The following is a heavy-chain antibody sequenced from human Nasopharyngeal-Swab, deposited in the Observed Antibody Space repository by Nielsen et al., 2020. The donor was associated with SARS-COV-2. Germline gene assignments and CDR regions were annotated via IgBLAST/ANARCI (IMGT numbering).Heavy chain of an antibody. Sequence: SLKISCAASGFTFDDYAMHWVRQAPGKGLEWVSGISWNSGSIGYADSVKGRFTISRDNAKNSLYLQMNSLRAEDTALYYCAKDFFYGDAGDWYFDLWGQGMLVTVSS. CDR2: ISWNSGSI. J-gene: IGHJ2*01. V-gene: IGHV3-9*01. CDR1: GFTFDDYA. D-gene: IGHD4-17*01. CDR3: AKDFFYGDAGDWYFDL.